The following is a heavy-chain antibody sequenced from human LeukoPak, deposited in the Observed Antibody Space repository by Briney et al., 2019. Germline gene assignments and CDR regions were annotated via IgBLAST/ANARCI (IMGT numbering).Heavy chain of an antibody. CDR3: ARRWNYGRNYYIDV. CDR2: INDSGRI. CDR1: GGSSSNYY. D-gene: IGHD1-7*01. Sequence: PSETLSLTCAVYGGSSSNYYWSWIRQTPGKGMEWIGEINDSGRINYNPSLMSRVTVSVDTSKNQFSLRLTSVTATDTAVYYCARRWNYGRNYYIDVWGKGATVSVSS. J-gene: IGHJ6*03. V-gene: IGHV4-34*01.